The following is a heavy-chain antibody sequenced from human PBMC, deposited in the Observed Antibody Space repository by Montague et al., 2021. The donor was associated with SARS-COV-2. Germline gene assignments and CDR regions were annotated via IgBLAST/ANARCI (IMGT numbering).Heavy chain of an antibody. CDR2: VDPEDGKT. V-gene: IGHV1-24*01. D-gene: IGHD7-27*01. Sequence: SVKVSCKVSGYSLTELPMHWVRQAPGKGLEWMGGVDPEDGKTIYAQNFQGRLTIAEDTSADTAYMELSSLRSDDTAVYYCATSADWGSTGRFDFRGQGTLVTVSS. CDR3: ATSADWGSTGRFDF. CDR1: GYSLTELP. J-gene: IGHJ4*02.